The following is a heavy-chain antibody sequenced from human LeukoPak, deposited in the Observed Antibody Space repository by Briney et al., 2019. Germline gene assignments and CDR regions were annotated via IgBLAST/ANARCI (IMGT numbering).Heavy chain of an antibody. CDR3: ARDGAYSASNF. CDR1: GFTFNNYA. D-gene: IGHD6-13*01. V-gene: IGHV3-23*01. J-gene: IGHJ3*01. CDR2: ISGSGGTT. Sequence: PGGSLRLSCAASGFTFNNYAMNWVRQAPGKGLEWVSVISGSGGTTYYADSVKGRFTISRDSSKNTLYLQMNSLRAEDTAVYYCARDGAYSASNFWGQGTMVAVSS.